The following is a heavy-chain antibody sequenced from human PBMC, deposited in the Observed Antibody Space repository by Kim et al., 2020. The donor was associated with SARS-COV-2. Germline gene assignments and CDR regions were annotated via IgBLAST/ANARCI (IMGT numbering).Heavy chain of an antibody. V-gene: IGHV3-21*01. CDR3: ARDSGDYGDYNFYAMDV. D-gene: IGHD4-17*01. J-gene: IGHJ6*02. Sequence: GKARLTISRDTAKNSLYLQLNSLRAEDTAMYYCARDSGDYGDYNFYAMDVWGQGTTVTVSS.